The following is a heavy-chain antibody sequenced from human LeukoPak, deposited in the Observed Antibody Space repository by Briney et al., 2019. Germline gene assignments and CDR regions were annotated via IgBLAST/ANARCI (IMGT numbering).Heavy chain of an antibody. V-gene: IGHV3-23*01. Sequence: GGSLRISCAASGFTFSSYAMSWVRQAPGKGLEWVSAISGSGGSTYYADTVKGRFTISRDNSKNTLYLQMNSLRAEDTAVYYCARVLWNGDYPRFDYWGQGTLVTVSS. CDR2: ISGSGGST. CDR3: ARVLWNGDYPRFDY. D-gene: IGHD4-17*01. J-gene: IGHJ4*02. CDR1: GFTFSSYA.